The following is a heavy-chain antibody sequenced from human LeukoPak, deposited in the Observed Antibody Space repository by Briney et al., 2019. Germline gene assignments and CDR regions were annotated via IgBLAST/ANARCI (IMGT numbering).Heavy chain of an antibody. Sequence: PGGSLRLSCAASGFTFSSYSMNWVRQAPGKGLEWVSSISSSSSYIYYADSVKGRFTISRDNAKNSLYLQMSSLRAEDTAVYYCARDLYYDILTGYSPPFDYWGQGTLVTVSS. CDR1: GFTFSSYS. CDR3: ARDLYYDILTGYSPPFDY. V-gene: IGHV3-21*01. D-gene: IGHD3-9*01. J-gene: IGHJ4*02. CDR2: ISSSSSYI.